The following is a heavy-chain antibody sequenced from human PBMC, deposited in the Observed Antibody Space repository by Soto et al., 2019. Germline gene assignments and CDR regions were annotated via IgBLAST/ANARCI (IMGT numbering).Heavy chain of an antibody. Sequence: QVQLQESRPGRVKPSDTLSLTCTVSGGSITPYYWSWIRQPPGEGLEWIGYVSYNGNTDYNPSLKSRVSISVDTSKNEFSLKLNSLTAADAAIYFCARQQFTVVTALDVWGRGTMVAVSS. CDR1: GGSITPYY. V-gene: IGHV4-59*07. CDR2: VSYNGNT. J-gene: IGHJ3*01. D-gene: IGHD2-15*01. CDR3: ARQQFTVVTALDV.